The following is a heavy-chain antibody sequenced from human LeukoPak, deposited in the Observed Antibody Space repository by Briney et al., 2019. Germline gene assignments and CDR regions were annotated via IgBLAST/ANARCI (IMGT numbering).Heavy chain of an antibody. J-gene: IGHJ6*03. CDR1: GGSISSISYY. D-gene: IGHD3-10*01. Sequence: SETLSLTCTVSGGSISSISYYGGWIPHPPGKGLEGIGGIYYSGSTYYNPSLKSRVTISVDTSKNQFSLKLSSVTAADTAVYYCARHLRYYYGSGSPYYMDVWGKGTTVTVSS. V-gene: IGHV4-39*01. CDR2: IYYSGST. CDR3: ARHLRYYYGSGSPYYMDV.